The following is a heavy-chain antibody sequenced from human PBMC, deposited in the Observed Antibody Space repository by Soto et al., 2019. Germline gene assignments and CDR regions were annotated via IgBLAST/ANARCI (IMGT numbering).Heavy chain of an antibody. CDR1: GYTFTSYG. J-gene: IGHJ4*02. CDR3: ARTEDIVVVVAVTYFDY. V-gene: IGHV1-18*01. CDR2: ISAYNGNT. D-gene: IGHD2-15*01. Sequence: QVQLVQSGAEVKKPGASVKVSCKASGYTFTSYGISWVRQAPGQGLEWMGWISAYNGNTNYAQKLQGRVTMTTDTSTSTAYMELRSLRTDDTAMYYCARTEDIVVVVAVTYFDYWGQGTLVTVSS.